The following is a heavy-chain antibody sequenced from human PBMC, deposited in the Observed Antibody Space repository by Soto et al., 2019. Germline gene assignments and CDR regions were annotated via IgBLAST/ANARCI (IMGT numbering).Heavy chain of an antibody. D-gene: IGHD2-2*01. V-gene: IGHV5-51*01. Sequence: PGESLKISCKGSGYSFTSYWIGWVRQMPGKGLEWMGIIYPGDSDTRYSPSFQGQVTISADKSISTAYLQWSSLKASDTAMYYCARRYCSSTSCRNLYYYYYGMDVWGQGTTVTVSS. CDR2: IYPGDSDT. CDR3: ARRYCSSTSCRNLYYYYYGMDV. CDR1: GYSFTSYW. J-gene: IGHJ6*02.